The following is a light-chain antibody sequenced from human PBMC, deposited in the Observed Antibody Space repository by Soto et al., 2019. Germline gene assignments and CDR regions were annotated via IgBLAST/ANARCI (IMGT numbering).Light chain of an antibody. Sequence: QSALTQPASVSGSPGQSITISCTGTSSDVGGYNYVSWYQQHPGKAPKLMIYDVSNRPSGVSNRFSGSKSANTASLTISGLQAEDEADYYFSSYTSSSTRVFGTGTKLTVL. CDR2: DVS. CDR3: SSYTSSSTRV. J-gene: IGLJ1*01. V-gene: IGLV2-14*01. CDR1: SSDVGGYNY.